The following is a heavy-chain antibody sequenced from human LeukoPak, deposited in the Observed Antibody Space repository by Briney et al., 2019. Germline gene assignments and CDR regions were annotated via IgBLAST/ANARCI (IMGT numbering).Heavy chain of an antibody. Sequence: PSETLSLTCTVSGYSISSGYYWGWIRQPPGKGLEWIGSIYHSGSTYYNPSLKSRVTISVDKSKNQFSLKLSSVTAADTAVYYCARIPYYYDSSGYHEYFDLWGRGTLVTVSS. J-gene: IGHJ2*01. CDR3: ARIPYYYDSSGYHEYFDL. V-gene: IGHV4-38-2*02. CDR2: IYHSGST. CDR1: GYSISSGYY. D-gene: IGHD3-22*01.